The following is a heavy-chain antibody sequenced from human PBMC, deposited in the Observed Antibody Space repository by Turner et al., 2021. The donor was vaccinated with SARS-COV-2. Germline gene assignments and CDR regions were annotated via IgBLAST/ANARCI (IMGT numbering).Heavy chain of an antibody. D-gene: IGHD3-3*01. Sequence: QVQLVQSGAEVKKPGASGKVSCNASGYTFTSYGLRWVRQAPGPGLGWMGWINTYNGYTNYAQTLQGRVTMTTDTSTSTAYMELRGLRSSDTAVYYCAREDGTIFGVVTVRGNYYGMDVWGQGTTVTVSS. CDR2: INTYNGYT. V-gene: IGHV1-18*01. CDR1: GYTFTSYG. CDR3: AREDGTIFGVVTVRGNYYGMDV. J-gene: IGHJ6*02.